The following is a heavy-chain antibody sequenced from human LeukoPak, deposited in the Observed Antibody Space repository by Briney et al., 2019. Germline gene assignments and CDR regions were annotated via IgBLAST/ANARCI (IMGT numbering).Heavy chain of an antibody. CDR1: GFTFSNYA. J-gene: IGHJ3*02. Sequence: GGSLRLSCVASGFTFSNYAMHWVRQAPGKGLEWVAVIWYDGSNKYYADSVKGRFTISRDNSKNTLYLQMNSLRAEDTAVYYCARSRYYYDSSGYPHDAFDIWGQGTMVTVSS. D-gene: IGHD3-22*01. CDR2: IWYDGSNK. V-gene: IGHV3-33*08. CDR3: ARSRYYYDSSGYPHDAFDI.